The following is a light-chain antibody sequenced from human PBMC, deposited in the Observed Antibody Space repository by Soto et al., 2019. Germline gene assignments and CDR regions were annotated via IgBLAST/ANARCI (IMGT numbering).Light chain of an antibody. V-gene: IGKV3-11*01. CDR1: QSVSSY. J-gene: IGKJ4*01. CDR3: QKRSNWPLT. Sequence: EIVLTQAPATLSLSPGERATLSCRASQSVSSYLAWYKQKPGQAHRLLIYDASNRATGIPARLSGSGSGKDGNLTISSIEPEELAVYYCQKRSNWPLTCGGGNTGDIK. CDR2: DAS.